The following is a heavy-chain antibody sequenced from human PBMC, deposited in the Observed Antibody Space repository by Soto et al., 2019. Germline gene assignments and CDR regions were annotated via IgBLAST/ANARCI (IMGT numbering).Heavy chain of an antibody. CDR1: GFTFSDYY. D-gene: IGHD2-2*01. CDR3: ARDCTTTSCWGSYYGMDV. V-gene: IGHV3-11*06. Sequence: GGSLRLSCAASGFTFSDYYMSWIRQAPGKGLEWISYISSNNYYTNYADSVKGRFTISRDAAKSSLYLQMNSLTAEDTAVYYCARDCTTTSCWGSYYGMDVWGQGTTVTVSS. CDR2: ISSNNYYT. J-gene: IGHJ6*02.